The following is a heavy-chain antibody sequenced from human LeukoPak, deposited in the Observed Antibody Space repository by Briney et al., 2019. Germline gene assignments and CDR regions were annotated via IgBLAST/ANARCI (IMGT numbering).Heavy chain of an antibody. CDR1: GFTFSTYS. CDR2: ISGGGVTT. V-gene: IGHV3-23*01. Sequence: GGSLRLSCVASGFTFSTYSMNWVRQAPGKGLEWVSGISGGGVTTYYADSVKGRFTISRDNSKNTLYLQMNSLRADDTAIYYCARNQQLGGHSYYYYGMDVWGQGTTVTVSS. CDR3: ARNQQLGGHSYYYYGMDV. J-gene: IGHJ6*02. D-gene: IGHD3-16*01.